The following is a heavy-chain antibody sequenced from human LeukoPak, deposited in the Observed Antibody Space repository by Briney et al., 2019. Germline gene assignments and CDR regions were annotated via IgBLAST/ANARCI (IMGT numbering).Heavy chain of an antibody. D-gene: IGHD3-3*01. CDR3: VRHPHDFWYGLYYMDV. J-gene: IGHJ6*03. CDR1: GGSISSSSHY. V-gene: IGHV4-39*01. Sequence: PSETLSLTCTVSGGSISSSSHYWGWIRQPPGKEPEWIGALYYSGSTFYNPSLESRVTISVDTSKNHFSLNLTSVTAAETGVYFCVRHPHDFWYGLYYMDVWGKGTTVTVSS. CDR2: LYYSGST.